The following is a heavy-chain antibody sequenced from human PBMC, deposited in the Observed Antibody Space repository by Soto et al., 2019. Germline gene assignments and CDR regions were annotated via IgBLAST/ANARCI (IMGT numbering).Heavy chain of an antibody. CDR2: INPNSGGT. CDR1: GYTFTGYY. Sequence: RASVKVSCKASGYTFTGYYMHWVRQAPGQGLEWMGWINPNSGGTNYAQKFQGRVTMTRDTSISTAYMELSRLRSDDTAVYYCARVCITIFGVVIDAFDIWGQGTMVTVSS. D-gene: IGHD3-3*01. J-gene: IGHJ3*02. V-gene: IGHV1-2*02. CDR3: ARVCITIFGVVIDAFDI.